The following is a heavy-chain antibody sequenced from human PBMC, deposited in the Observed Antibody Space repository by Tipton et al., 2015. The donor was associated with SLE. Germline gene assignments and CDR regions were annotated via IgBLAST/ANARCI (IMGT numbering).Heavy chain of an antibody. J-gene: IGHJ4*02. D-gene: IGHD1-26*01. CDR3: ASRIVGALYYFDY. CDR1: GGSISSSSYY. V-gene: IGHV4-39*07. CDR2: IYYSGST. Sequence: LSLTCTVSGGSISSSSYYWGWIRQPPGKGLEWIGSIYYSGSTYYNPSLKSRVTISVDTSKNQFSLKLSSVTAADTAVYYCASRIVGALYYFDYWGQGTLVTVSS.